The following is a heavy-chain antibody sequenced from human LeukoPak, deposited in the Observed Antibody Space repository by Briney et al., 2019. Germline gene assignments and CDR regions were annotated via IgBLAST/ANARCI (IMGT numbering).Heavy chain of an antibody. J-gene: IGHJ3*02. CDR1: GGSISSSNW. V-gene: IGHV4-4*02. Sequence: SGTLSLTCAVSGGSISSSNWWSWVRQPLGKGLEWIGEIYHSGSTTNNPSLKSRVTMSIDKSKNHFSLNLSSVTAADTAVYYCARDRPQWDAFDKWGQGAMVTVSS. CDR3: ARDRPQWDAFDK. D-gene: IGHD6-19*01. CDR2: IYHSGST.